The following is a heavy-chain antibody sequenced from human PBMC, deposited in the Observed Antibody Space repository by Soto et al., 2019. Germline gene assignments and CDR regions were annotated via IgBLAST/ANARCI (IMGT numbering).Heavy chain of an antibody. J-gene: IGHJ6*02. Sequence: SGPTLVNPTETLTLTCTVSGFSPTTGKMGVSWIRQPPGKALEWLAHIFSDNERSYSTSLQGRLTISKDTSGSQVVLSMTNVDPVDTATYYCARMNVDSYQFYYAMDVWGQGTTVTVS. CDR1: GFSPTTGKMG. D-gene: IGHD4-17*01. CDR3: ARMNVDSYQFYYAMDV. V-gene: IGHV2-26*01. CDR2: IFSDNER.